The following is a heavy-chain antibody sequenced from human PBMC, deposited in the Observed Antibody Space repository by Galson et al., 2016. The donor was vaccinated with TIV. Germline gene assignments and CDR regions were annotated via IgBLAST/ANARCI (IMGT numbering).Heavy chain of an antibody. D-gene: IGHD2-21*01. Sequence: SLRLSCAASGFSFSSYDMNWVRQAPGKGLEWVSGVNGGGTTYYADSVKGRFTISRDNSKNTLYLQMNNLRAEDTAVYYCAKDKQWVADCGDYWGQGILVTVSS. CDR2: VNGGGTT. CDR3: AKDKQWVADCGDY. CDR1: GFSFSSYD. V-gene: IGHV3-23*01. J-gene: IGHJ4*02.